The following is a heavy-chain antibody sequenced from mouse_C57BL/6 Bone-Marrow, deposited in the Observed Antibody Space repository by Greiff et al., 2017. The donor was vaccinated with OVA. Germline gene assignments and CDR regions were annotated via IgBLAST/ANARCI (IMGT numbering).Heavy chain of an antibody. J-gene: IGHJ3*01. Sequence: QVQLKQPGAELVRPGTSVKLSCKASGYTFTSYWMHWVKQRPGQGLEWIGVIDPSDSYTNYNQKFKGKATLTVDTSSSTAYMQLSSLTSEDSAVYYCASAGNYFAWFAYWGQGTLVTVSA. CDR1: GYTFTSYW. CDR3: ASAGNYFAWFAY. D-gene: IGHD2-1*01. V-gene: IGHV1-59*01. CDR2: IDPSDSYT.